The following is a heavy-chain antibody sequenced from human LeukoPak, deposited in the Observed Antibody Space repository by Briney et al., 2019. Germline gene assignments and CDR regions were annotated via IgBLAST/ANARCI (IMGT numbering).Heavy chain of an antibody. Sequence: GGSLRLSCAASGFTFSNYAMNWVRQAPGKGLEWVSAISGSGGSTYYADSVKGRFTISRDNSKNTLYLQMNSLRAEDTAVYYCAKRLAYSSSWYYFDYWGQGTLVTVSS. V-gene: IGHV3-23*01. D-gene: IGHD6-13*01. J-gene: IGHJ4*02. CDR3: AKRLAYSSSWYYFDY. CDR2: ISGSGGST. CDR1: GFTFSNYA.